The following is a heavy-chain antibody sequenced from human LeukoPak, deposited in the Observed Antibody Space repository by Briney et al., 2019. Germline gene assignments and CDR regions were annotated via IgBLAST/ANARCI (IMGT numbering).Heavy chain of an antibody. V-gene: IGHV3-53*01. CDR2: IYSDGTT. Sequence: QPGGSLRLSCAASGFTVSSTYMSWVRQAPGKGPEWISVIYSDGTTHYADSVEGRFTISRHRSKNTLYLQMNSLRADDTAVYYCARDLGYTVITQSYNHYGMDVWGQGTTVIVSS. CDR3: ARDLGYTVITQSYNHYGMDV. D-gene: IGHD4-23*01. J-gene: IGHJ6*02. CDR1: GFTVSSTY.